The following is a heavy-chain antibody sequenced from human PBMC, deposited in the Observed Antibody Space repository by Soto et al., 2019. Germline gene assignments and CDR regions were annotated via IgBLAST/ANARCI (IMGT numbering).Heavy chain of an antibody. D-gene: IGHD2-2*01. CDR1: GGSISSGDYY. Sequence: SETLSLTCTVSGGSISSGDYYWSWIRQPPGKGLEWIGYIYYSGSTYYNPSLKSRVTISVDTSKNQFSLKLSSVTAADTAVYYCARESVVVPAAIGPVDYWGQGTLVTVSS. J-gene: IGHJ4*02. CDR2: IYYSGST. CDR3: ARESVVVPAAIGPVDY. V-gene: IGHV4-30-4*01.